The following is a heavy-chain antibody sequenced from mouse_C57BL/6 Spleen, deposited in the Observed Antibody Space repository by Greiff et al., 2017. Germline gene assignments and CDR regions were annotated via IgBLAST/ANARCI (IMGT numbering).Heavy chain of an antibody. J-gene: IGHJ4*01. V-gene: IGHV1-15*01. CDR3: TRGRNPYAMDY. CDR2: IVPEDGGS. CDR1: GYTFPDHA. Sequence: QVQLKESGAELVKPGASVTLSCKASGYTFPDHAMHWVKQTPVHGLEWIGDIVPEDGGSAYNQKFKGKALLTADKSSSTVYMELRSLTSEYSAVYYCTRGRNPYAMDYWGQGTSVTVSS.